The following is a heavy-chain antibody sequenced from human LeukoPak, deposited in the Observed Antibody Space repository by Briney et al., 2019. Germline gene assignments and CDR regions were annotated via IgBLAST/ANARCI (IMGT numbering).Heavy chain of an antibody. CDR3: ARGMGRAAARPLDDAFDI. V-gene: IGHV4-31*03. CDR1: GGSISSGGYY. J-gene: IGHJ3*02. D-gene: IGHD6-13*01. CDR2: IYYSGST. Sequence: SETLSLTCTVSGGSISSGGYYWSWIRQHPGKGLEWIGYIYYSGSTYYNPSLKSRVTISVDTSKNQFSLKLSSETAADTAVYYCARGMGRAAARPLDDAFDIWGQGTMVTVSS.